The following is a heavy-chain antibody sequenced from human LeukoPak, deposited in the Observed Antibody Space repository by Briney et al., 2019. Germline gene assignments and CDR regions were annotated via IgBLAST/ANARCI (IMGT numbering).Heavy chain of an antibody. J-gene: IGHJ4*02. Sequence: ASVKVSCRASGYTFTDYYIHWVRQAPGQGLEWMGIINPTGGTTVYTQKFQDRVTMTRDTPTSTVNMDLISLRSEDTAVYYCARVSTGTIFDYWGQGTLVTVSS. D-gene: IGHD2-8*02. CDR2: INPTGGTT. CDR3: ARVSTGTIFDY. CDR1: GYTFTDYY. V-gene: IGHV1-46*01.